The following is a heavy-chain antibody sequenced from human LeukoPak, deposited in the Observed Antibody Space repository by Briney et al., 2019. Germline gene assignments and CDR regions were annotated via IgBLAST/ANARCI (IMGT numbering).Heavy chain of an antibody. Sequence: GGSLRLSCVASGFIFNNYWMHWVRQTPGEGPLWLSRINGDGSSTSYANSVQGRFIISRDNAKNTLYLQMNSLRAEDTAVYYCTRQWHTPSDYWGQGTLVTVSS. CDR2: INGDGSST. V-gene: IGHV3-74*01. J-gene: IGHJ4*02. CDR3: TRQWHTPSDY. CDR1: GFIFNNYW. D-gene: IGHD6-19*01.